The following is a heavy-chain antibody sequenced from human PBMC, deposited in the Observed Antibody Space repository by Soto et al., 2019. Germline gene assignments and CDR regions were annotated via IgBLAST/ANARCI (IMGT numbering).Heavy chain of an antibody. CDR3: AVKKAARFSAIDY. CDR1: GYSISIGYY. J-gene: IGHJ4*02. CDR2: IYHSGST. D-gene: IGHD6-6*01. V-gene: IGHV4-38-2*02. Sequence: SETLSLTCTVSGYSISIGYYWGWIRQPPGKGLEWIGSIYHSGSTYYNPSLKSRVTISVDTSKNQFSLKLSSVTAADTAVYYCAVKKAARFSAIDYWGQGTLVTVSS.